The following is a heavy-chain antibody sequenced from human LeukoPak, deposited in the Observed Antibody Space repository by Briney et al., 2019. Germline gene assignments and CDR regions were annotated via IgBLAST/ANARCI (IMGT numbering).Heavy chain of an antibody. J-gene: IGHJ5*02. D-gene: IGHD3-10*01. Sequence: GASLKVSCKASGSTFTNYYKHWVRQAPAPGLEWMGVINPSGGATSYEQTFQGRVTMTRATSTSKVYMELSMLRSEDTAVYDCVRAFGAGSYHNPDHWGQGTLVSVSS. V-gene: IGHV1-46*01. CDR3: VRAFGAGSYHNPDH. CDR2: INPSGGAT. CDR1: GSTFTNYY.